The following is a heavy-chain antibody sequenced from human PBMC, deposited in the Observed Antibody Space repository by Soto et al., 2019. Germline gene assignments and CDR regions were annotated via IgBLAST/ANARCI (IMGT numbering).Heavy chain of an antibody. Sequence: PSETLSLTCNVSGGSINNGGYSWSWLRQPPGKGLEWIGYISHGGNTYYNPSLRSRVIMSIDKSKNHFSLGLKSVTAADTATYYCARTSYDILTGRLDAFDIWRQGTMVTVSS. D-gene: IGHD3-9*01. J-gene: IGHJ3*02. CDR3: ARTSYDILTGRLDAFDI. CDR2: ISHGGNT. CDR1: GGSINNGGYS. V-gene: IGHV4-30-2*01.